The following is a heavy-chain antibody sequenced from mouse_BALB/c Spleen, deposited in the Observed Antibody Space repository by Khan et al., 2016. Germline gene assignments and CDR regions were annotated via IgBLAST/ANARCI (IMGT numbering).Heavy chain of an antibody. Sequence: LVKTGTSVKISFKASGYSFTGYSMHWVKQSHGKSLERIGYISCYNGATRYNQKFKGKATFTVHTSSRPAYMQCNSLTSEDSAVYCCARSSRGTYYYAMDYWGQGTSVTVSS. CDR1: GYSFTGYS. J-gene: IGHJ4*01. V-gene: IGHV1S34*01. D-gene: IGHD2-14*01. CDR3: ARSSRGTYYYAMDY. CDR2: ISCYNGAT.